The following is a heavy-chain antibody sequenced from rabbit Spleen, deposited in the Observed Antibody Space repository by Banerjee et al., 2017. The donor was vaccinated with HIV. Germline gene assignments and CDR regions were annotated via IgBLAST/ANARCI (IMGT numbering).Heavy chain of an antibody. CDR2: IVTGSAST. V-gene: IGHV1S45*01. CDR3: ARNLENYAGSSYLDL. D-gene: IGHD8-1*01. Sequence: QEQLEESGGDLVKPEGSLTLTCTASGFSFSSSYWISWVRQAPGKGLEWIGCIVTGSASTSYASWAKGRFTISKTSSTTVTLQMTSLTAADTATYFCARNLENYAGSSYLDLWGPGTLVTVS. CDR1: GFSFSSSYW. J-gene: IGHJ6*01.